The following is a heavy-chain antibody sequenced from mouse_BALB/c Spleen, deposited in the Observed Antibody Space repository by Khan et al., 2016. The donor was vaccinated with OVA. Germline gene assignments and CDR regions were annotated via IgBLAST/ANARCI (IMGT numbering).Heavy chain of an antibody. CDR3: TRSGWSSFGY. Sequence: QVQLQQPGAELVKPGASVKLSCKASGYTFTSYYMYWVKQRPGQGLECIGGINPSNGDTYFTERFKNKATLTVDKSSSTAYMQLSSLTSEDSAVYYCTRSGWSSFGYWGQGTLVTVSA. J-gene: IGHJ3*01. CDR1: GYTFTSYY. V-gene: IGHV1S81*02. CDR2: INPSNGDT. D-gene: IGHD2-3*01.